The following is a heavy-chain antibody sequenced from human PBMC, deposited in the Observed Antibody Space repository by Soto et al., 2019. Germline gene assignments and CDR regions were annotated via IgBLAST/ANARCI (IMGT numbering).Heavy chain of an antibody. CDR2: INHSGST. V-gene: IGHV4-34*01. Sequence: PSETLSLTCAVYGGSFSGYYWSWIRQPPGKGLEWIGEINHSGSTNYNPSLKSRVTISVDTSKNQFSLKLSSVTAADTAVYYCARAALGVVVTASGHLDYWGQGTLVTVSS. CDR3: ARAALGVVVTASGHLDY. J-gene: IGHJ4*02. D-gene: IGHD2-21*02. CDR1: GGSFSGYY.